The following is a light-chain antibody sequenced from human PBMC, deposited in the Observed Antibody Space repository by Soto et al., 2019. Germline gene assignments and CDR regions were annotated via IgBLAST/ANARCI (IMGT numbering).Light chain of an antibody. J-gene: IGLJ3*02. CDR2: EVS. Sequence: QSVLTQPASVSGSPGQSITISCTGTNSDVGAYNYVSWFQQHPGKAPKLIIFEVSNRTSGVSHRFSGSKSGNTASLTIAGLQTEDEADYYCLSYTITRSLVFGGGTKVTVL. V-gene: IGLV2-14*01. CDR3: LSYTITRSLV. CDR1: NSDVGAYNY.